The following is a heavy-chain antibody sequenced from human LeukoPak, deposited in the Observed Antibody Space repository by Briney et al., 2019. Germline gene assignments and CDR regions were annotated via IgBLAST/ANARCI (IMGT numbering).Heavy chain of an antibody. CDR1: GGSISSGGYY. V-gene: IGHV4-31*03. CDR2: IYYSGST. J-gene: IGHJ3*02. D-gene: IGHD3-22*01. CDR3: ARRTYYYAFDI. Sequence: PSQTLSLTCTVSGGSISSGGYYWSWIRQHPGKGLEWIGYIYYSGSTNYNPSLKSRVTISIDTSKNQFSLKLSSVTAADTAVYYCARRTYYYAFDIWGQGTMVTVSS.